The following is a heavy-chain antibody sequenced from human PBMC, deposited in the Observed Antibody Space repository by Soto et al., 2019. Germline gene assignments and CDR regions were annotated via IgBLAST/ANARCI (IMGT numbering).Heavy chain of an antibody. J-gene: IGHJ4*02. CDR3: ARSDYDSSGYYYVYYFDY. CDR1: GGSISSSSYY. D-gene: IGHD3-22*01. V-gene: IGHV4-39*01. CDR2: IYYSGST. Sequence: SETLSLTCTVSGGSISSSSYYWGWIRQPPGKGLEWIGSIYYSGSTYYNPSLKSRVTISVDTSKNQFSLKLSSVTAADTAVYYCARSDYDSSGYYYVYYFDYWGQGTLVTVSS.